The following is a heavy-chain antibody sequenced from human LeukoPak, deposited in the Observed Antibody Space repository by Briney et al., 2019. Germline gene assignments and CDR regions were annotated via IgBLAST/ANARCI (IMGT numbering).Heavy chain of an antibody. CDR3: ARDGSGSLDY. CDR1: GFTFSSYS. V-gene: IGHV3-48*01. CDR2: IRSSGSTI. Sequence: GGSLRLSCAASGFTFSSYSMNWVRQAPGKGLEWVAYIRSSGSTIYYADSVKGRFTISRDNSKNTLYLQMNSLRAEDTAVYYCARDGSGSLDYWGQGTLVTVSS. D-gene: IGHD3-10*01. J-gene: IGHJ4*02.